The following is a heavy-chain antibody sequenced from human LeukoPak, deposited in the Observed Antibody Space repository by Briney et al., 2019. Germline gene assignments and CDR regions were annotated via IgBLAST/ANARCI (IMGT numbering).Heavy chain of an antibody. CDR1: GFTFSSYA. CDR2: ISGSGGST. Sequence: GSLRLSCAASGFTFSSYAMSWVRQAPGKGLEWVLAISGSGGSTYYADSVKGRFTISRDNSKNTLYLQMNSLRAEDTAVYYCAKNAPRVVTAILPANWFDPWGQGTLVTVSS. J-gene: IGHJ5*02. D-gene: IGHD2-21*02. V-gene: IGHV3-23*01. CDR3: AKNAPRVVTAILPANWFDP.